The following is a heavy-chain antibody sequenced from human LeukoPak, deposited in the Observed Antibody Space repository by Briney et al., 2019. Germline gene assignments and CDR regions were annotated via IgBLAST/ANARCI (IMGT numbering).Heavy chain of an antibody. V-gene: IGHV3-7*01. J-gene: IGHJ4*02. CDR3: ARDNNWNYVLGHDY. CDR1: GFTFSSYW. D-gene: IGHD1-7*01. CDR2: IKQDGSEK. Sequence: GGSLRLSCAASGFTFSSYWMSWVRQAPGKGLEWVANIKQDGSEKCYVDSVKGRFTISRDNAKNPLYLQMNSLRAEDTAVYYCARDNNWNYVLGHDYWGQGTLVTVSS.